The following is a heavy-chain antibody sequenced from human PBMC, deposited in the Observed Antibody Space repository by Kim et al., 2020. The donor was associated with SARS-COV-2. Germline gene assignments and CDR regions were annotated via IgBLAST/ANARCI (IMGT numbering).Heavy chain of an antibody. Sequence: SETLSLTCAVYGGSFSGYYWSWIRQPPGKGLEWIGEINHSGSTNYNPSLKSRVTISVDTSKNQFSLKMSSVTAADTAVYYCARGLVDIVATTNGMDVWG. CDR1: GGSFSGYY. CDR3: ARGLVDIVATTNGMDV. J-gene: IGHJ6*02. V-gene: IGHV4-34*01. D-gene: IGHD5-12*01. CDR2: INHSGST.